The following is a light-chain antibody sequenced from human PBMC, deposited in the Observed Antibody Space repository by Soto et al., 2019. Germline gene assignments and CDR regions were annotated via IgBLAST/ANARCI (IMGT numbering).Light chain of an antibody. CDR2: GAS. V-gene: IGKV3-11*01. J-gene: IGKJ5*01. CDR1: QSISSY. CDR3: QQRSNWPLT. Sequence: EIVMTQSPATLSVSPGERATLSCRASQSISSYLAWYQQKPGQAPRLLIYGASNRATGIPDRFSGSGSGTDFTLTISSLEPEDFAVYYCQQRSNWPLTFGGGTRLEIK.